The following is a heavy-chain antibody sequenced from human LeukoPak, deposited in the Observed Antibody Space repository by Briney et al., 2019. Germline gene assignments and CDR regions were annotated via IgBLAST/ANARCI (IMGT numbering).Heavy chain of an antibody. Sequence: GGSLRLSCAASGFTFSNAWMSWVRQAPGKGLEWVGRIKSKTDGGTTDYAAPVKGRFTISRDDSKNTLYLQMNSLKTEDTAVYYCTTDSRFGTTVTTGYYYYYMDVWGKGTTVTISS. CDR2: IKSKTDGGTT. D-gene: IGHD4-17*01. V-gene: IGHV3-15*01. CDR1: GFTFSNAW. J-gene: IGHJ6*03. CDR3: TTDSRFGTTVTTGYYYYYMDV.